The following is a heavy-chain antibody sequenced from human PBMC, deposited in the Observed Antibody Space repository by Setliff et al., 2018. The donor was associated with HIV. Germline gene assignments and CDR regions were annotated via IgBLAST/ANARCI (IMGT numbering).Heavy chain of an antibody. CDR1: GYTLTELS. CDR2: FDPEDGET. V-gene: IGHV1-24*01. CDR3: ATDRILGYCSSTSCSNAFDI. D-gene: IGHD2-2*01. J-gene: IGHJ3*02. Sequence: VASVKVSCKVSGYTLTELSMHWVRQAPGKGLEWMGGFDPEDGETIYAQKFQGRVTMTEDTSTDTAYMELSSLRSEDTAVYYCATDRILGYCSSTSCSNAFDIWGQGTMVTVSS.